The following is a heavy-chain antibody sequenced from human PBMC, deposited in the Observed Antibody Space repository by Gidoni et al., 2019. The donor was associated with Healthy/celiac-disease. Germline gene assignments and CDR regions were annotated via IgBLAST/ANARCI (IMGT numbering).Heavy chain of an antibody. V-gene: IGHV4-34*01. CDR1: GGSFSGYY. J-gene: IGHJ4*02. CDR3: ARGFTTVTTGWLDY. Sequence: QVQLQQRGAGLLKPSETLSLTCAVYGGSFSGYYWSWIRQPPGKGLEWIGEINHSGSTNYNPSLKSRVTISVDTSKNQFSLKLSSVTAADTAVYYCARGFTTVTTGWLDYWGQGTLVTVSS. D-gene: IGHD4-17*01. CDR2: INHSGST.